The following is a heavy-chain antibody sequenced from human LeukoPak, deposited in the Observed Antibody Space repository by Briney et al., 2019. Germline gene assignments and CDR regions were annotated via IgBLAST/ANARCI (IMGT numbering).Heavy chain of an antibody. CDR1: GYTFTGYY. V-gene: IGHV1-2*02. CDR3: ARGGRLELLVYFYSFMDV. CDR2: INPNSGAT. J-gene: IGHJ6*03. D-gene: IGHD2-15*01. Sequence: ASVKVSCKAPGYTFTGYYIHWVRQAPGQGLEWMGWINPNSGATNYTQKFQGRVTMTRDTSIITAYMELSRLRSDDTAVYYCARGGRLELLVYFYSFMDVWGKGTTVTVSS.